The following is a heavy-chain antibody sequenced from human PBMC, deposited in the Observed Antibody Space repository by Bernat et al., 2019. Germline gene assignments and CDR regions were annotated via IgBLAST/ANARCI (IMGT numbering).Heavy chain of an antibody. Sequence: EVQLVESGGGLVQPGGSLRLSCAASGFTFSSYCMSWVRQAPGKGLEWVAIIRQDGSEKYYVDSVKGRFTISRDNAKNSLYLQMNSLRAEDTAVYYCAKDPDYGFFDYWGQGTLVTVSS. V-gene: IGHV3-7*03. CDR1: GFTFSSYC. J-gene: IGHJ4*02. CDR2: IRQDGSEK. D-gene: IGHD3-16*01. CDR3: AKDPDYGFFDY.